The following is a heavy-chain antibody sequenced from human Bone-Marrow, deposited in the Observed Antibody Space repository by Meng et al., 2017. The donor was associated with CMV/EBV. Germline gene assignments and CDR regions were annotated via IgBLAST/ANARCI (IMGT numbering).Heavy chain of an antibody. CDR2: IYYSGST. J-gene: IGHJ4*02. Sequence: SEIRSLTCTVAGCSISSISYYWGWILQPPGKGLELIGSIYYSGSTYYNPSLKSRVTISVDTSNNQFSLQLSSVPAPDTAVYYCARSYCSSTSCYPDYWGQGTLVTVSS. CDR1: GCSISSISYY. V-gene: IGHV4-39*07. CDR3: ARSYCSSTSCYPDY. D-gene: IGHD2-2*01.